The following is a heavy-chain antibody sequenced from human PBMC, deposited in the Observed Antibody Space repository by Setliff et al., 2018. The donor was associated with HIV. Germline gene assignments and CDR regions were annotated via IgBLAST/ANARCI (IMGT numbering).Heavy chain of an antibody. CDR2: IKQDGSEK. CDR1: GFTFSTYW. D-gene: IGHD2-2*01. CDR3: AKNFYSSRWSPLDY. V-gene: IGHV3-7*01. J-gene: IGHJ4*02. Sequence: PGGSLRLSCAASGFTFSTYWMSWVRQAPGKGLEWVANIKQDGSEKFYVDSVKGRFTISRDNAKNSLYLQMNNLRTEDTAVYFCAKNFYSSRWSPLDYWGQGTLVTVSS.